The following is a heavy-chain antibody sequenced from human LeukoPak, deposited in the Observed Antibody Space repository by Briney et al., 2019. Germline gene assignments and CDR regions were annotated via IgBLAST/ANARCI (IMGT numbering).Heavy chain of an antibody. V-gene: IGHV3-23*01. CDR2: VVGSGDGT. J-gene: IGHJ4*02. Sequence: GGSLRLSCAASGFTFSNYAMTWVRQGPGKGLEWVSTVVGSGDGTFYADSVKGRFTISRDNSKNTLYLQMNSLRAEDTAVYYCAKDRENGDYVLGYWGQGTLVTVSS. D-gene: IGHD4-17*01. CDR1: GFTFSNYA. CDR3: AKDRENGDYVLGY.